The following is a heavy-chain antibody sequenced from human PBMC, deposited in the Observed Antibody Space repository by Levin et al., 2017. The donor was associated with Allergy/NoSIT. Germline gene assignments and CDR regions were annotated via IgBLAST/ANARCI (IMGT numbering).Heavy chain of an antibody. CDR2: ISAYNDNT. CDR1: GYTFSTYG. D-gene: IGHD4-17*01. V-gene: IGHV1-18*01. CDR3: AGSRYGDYLYGLDV. J-gene: IGHJ6*02. Sequence: WASVKVSCKASGYTFSTYGITWVRQAPGQGLEWLGWISAYNDNTNYAQKFQGRITMTTDTSTSTAYMELRSLRSDDTAVYYCAGSRYGDYLYGLDVWGQGTTVTVS.